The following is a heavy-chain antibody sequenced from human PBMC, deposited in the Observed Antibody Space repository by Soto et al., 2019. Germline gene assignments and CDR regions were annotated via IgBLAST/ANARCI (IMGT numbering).Heavy chain of an antibody. CDR1: GVSISSSNW. D-gene: IGHD6-13*01. J-gene: IGHJ3*02. CDR2: IYHSGST. CDR3: ARASGYSSDAFDI. Sequence: QVQLQESGPGLVKPSGTLSLTCAVSGVSISSSNWWSWVRQPPGKGLEWIGEIYHSGSTNYNPSLKRRVTISVDKSKNQFSLKLSSVTAADTAVYYCARASGYSSDAFDIWGQGTMVTVSS. V-gene: IGHV4-4*02.